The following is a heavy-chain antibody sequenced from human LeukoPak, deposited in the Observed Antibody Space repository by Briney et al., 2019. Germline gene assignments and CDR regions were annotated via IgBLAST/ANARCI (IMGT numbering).Heavy chain of an antibody. CDR2: ICSSGSTI. Sequence: PGGSLRLSCAASGFTFSRYEMNWVRQAPGKGLEWVSYICSSGSTIYYADSVKGRFTISRDNAKNSLYVQMNSLRDEDTAVYYCAVDSSGSHEGDGMEVWGPGNKVPLFS. CDR3: AVDSSGSHEGDGMEV. D-gene: IGHD3-22*01. V-gene: IGHV3-48*03. J-gene: IGHJ6*01. CDR1: GFTFSRYE.